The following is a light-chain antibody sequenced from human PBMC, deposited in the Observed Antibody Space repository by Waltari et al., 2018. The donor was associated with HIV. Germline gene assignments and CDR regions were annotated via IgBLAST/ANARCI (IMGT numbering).Light chain of an antibody. CDR3: QQRSNWPT. J-gene: IGKJ1*01. V-gene: IGKV3-11*01. CDR2: DAS. CDR1: QPVSSY. Sequence: EIVLTQSPVTLSLSPGAAATLSCSASQPVSSYLDWYQQKPGQTPRLLYYDASRRATGIPGRFSGSGAGTEFTLTISSLEPEDVAIYYCQQRSNWPTFGQGTKVEIK.